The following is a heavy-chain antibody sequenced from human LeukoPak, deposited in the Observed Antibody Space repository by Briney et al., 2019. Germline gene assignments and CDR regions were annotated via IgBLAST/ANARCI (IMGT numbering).Heavy chain of an antibody. CDR2: IIPIFGTA. CDR1: GYTFTDYA. V-gene: IGHV1-69*13. CDR3: ARENYYDGSGSPSASAPVDH. J-gene: IGHJ4*02. Sequence: GASVKVSCKPSGYTFTDYAINWVRQAPGQGLEWMGGIIPIFGTANYAQKFQGRVTITADESTSTAYMELSSLRSEDTAVYYCARENYYDGSGSPSASAPVDHWGQGTLVTVSS. D-gene: IGHD3-22*01.